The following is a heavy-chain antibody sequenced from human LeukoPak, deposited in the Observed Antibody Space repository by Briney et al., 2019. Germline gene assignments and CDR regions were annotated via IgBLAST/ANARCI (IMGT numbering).Heavy chain of an antibody. Sequence: SETLSLTCAVYGGSFSGYYWSWIRQPPGKGLEWIGEVNHSGSTNYNPSLKSRVTISVDTSKNQFSLKLSSVTAADTAAYYCARGKLGSGYHDAFDIWGQGTMVTVSS. CDR1: GGSFSGYY. J-gene: IGHJ3*02. CDR3: ARGKLGSGYHDAFDI. D-gene: IGHD3-3*01. CDR2: VNHSGST. V-gene: IGHV4-34*01.